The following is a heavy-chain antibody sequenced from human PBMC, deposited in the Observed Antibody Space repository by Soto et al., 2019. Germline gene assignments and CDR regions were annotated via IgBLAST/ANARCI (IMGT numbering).Heavy chain of an antibody. CDR2: ISAYNGNT. CDR3: ARDSIVVVAATPGTYYYGMDV. V-gene: IGHV1-18*01. CDR1: GYTFTSYG. Sequence: ASVKVSCKASGYTFTSYGIRWVRQAPGQGLEWMGWISAYNGNTNYAQKLQGRVTMTTDTSTSTAYMELRSLRSDDTAVYYCARDSIVVVAATPGTYYYGMDVWGQGTTVTV. J-gene: IGHJ6*02. D-gene: IGHD2-15*01.